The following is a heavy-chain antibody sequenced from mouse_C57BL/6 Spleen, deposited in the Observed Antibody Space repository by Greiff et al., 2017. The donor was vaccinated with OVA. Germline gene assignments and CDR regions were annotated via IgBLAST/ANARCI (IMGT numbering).Heavy chain of an antibody. CDR2: IWRGGST. CDR3: AEDGYDGYAMDD. D-gene: IGHD2-2*01. Sequence: VMLVESGPGLVQPSQSLSITCTVSGFSLTSYGVHWVRQSPGKGLEWLGVIWRGGSTDYNAAFMSRLSITKDNSKSQVFFKMNSLQADDTAIYYCAEDGYDGYAMDDWGQGTSVTVSS. J-gene: IGHJ4*01. V-gene: IGHV2-5*01. CDR1: GFSLTSYG.